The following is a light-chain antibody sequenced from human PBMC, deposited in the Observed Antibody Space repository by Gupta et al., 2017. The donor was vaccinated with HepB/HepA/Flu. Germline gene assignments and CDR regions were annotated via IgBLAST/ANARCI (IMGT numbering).Light chain of an antibody. J-gene: IGLJ2*01. CDR2: RNN. V-gene: IGLV1-47*01. CDR3: AAWDDSLWGL. CDR1: SSNLGTYN. Sequence: QSVLTQPPSASGSPGQRVTIACSGSSSNLGTYNVYWYQQVPGTAPQLLMYRNNQRPSGVPDRFSGSKSGTSASLAISGLRSEDEADYYCAAWDDSLWGLFGGGTKLTVL.